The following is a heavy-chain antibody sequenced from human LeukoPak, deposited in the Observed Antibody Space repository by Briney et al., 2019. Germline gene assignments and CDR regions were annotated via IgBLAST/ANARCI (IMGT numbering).Heavy chain of an antibody. CDR2: INPNSGGT. Sequence: GASVKVSCKASGYTFTGYYMHCVRQAPGQGLEWMGWINPNSGGTNYARKFQGRVTMTRDTSISTAYMELSRLRSDDTAVYYCARQLAYDSSGYYQIYYYYGMDVWGQGTTVTVSS. CDR3: ARQLAYDSSGYYQIYYYYGMDV. CDR1: GYTFTGYY. D-gene: IGHD3-22*01. J-gene: IGHJ6*02. V-gene: IGHV1-2*02.